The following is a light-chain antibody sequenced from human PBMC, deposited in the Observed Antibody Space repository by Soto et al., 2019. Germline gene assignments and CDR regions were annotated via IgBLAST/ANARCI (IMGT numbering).Light chain of an antibody. Sequence: EIVLSQSPCTLSLSPGERATLSCRASHIVSSSYLAWYQQKPGQAPRLLIYGASSRATGIPDRFSGSGSGTDFTLTISRLEPEDFAVYYCQQYGSSHTFGQGTKVDIK. V-gene: IGKV3-20*01. CDR2: GAS. CDR1: HIVSSSY. CDR3: QQYGSSHT. J-gene: IGKJ1*01.